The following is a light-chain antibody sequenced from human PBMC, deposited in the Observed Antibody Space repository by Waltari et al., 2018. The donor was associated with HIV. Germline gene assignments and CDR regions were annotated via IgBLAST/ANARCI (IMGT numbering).Light chain of an antibody. CDR2: NND. V-gene: IGLV1-44*01. CDR1: ASNIGGLT. Sequence: QTVVTQPPSASGTPGQRVTMSCSGSASNIGGLTIICNHHLPQTAPKLLIYNNDELPSGVSDRFSAAKTGTSASLDISGLQSEDEADYYCATWDDGLSGGVFGGGTKLTVL. CDR3: ATWDDGLSGGV. J-gene: IGLJ3*02.